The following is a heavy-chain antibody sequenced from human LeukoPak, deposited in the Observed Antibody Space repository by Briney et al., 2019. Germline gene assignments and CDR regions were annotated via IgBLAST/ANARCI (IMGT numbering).Heavy chain of an antibody. V-gene: IGHV4-59*12. CDR1: GGSISSYY. CDR2: IYYSGST. D-gene: IGHD5-18*01. J-gene: IGHJ5*02. CDR3: AKGAGGFSYYNWFDP. Sequence: SETLSLTWTVSGGSISSYYWSWIRQPPGKGLEWIGYIYYSGSTNYNPSLESRVTISVDTSKNQFSLKLASVTAADTAIYYCAKGAGGFSYYNWFDPWGQGTLVTVSS.